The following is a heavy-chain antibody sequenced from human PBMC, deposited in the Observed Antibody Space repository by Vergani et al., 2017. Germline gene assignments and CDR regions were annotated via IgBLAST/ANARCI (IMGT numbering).Heavy chain of an antibody. CDR1: GFTFSDYY. CDR3: ASTKVEYCSSTSCYSGAFDI. CDR2: ISSSGSTI. Sequence: QVQLVESGGGLVEPGGSLRLSCAASGFTFSDYYMSWIRQAPGKGLEWVSYISSSGSTIYYADSVKGRFTISRDNAKNSLYLQMNSLRAEDTAVYYCASTKVEYCSSTSCYSGAFDIWGQGTMVTVSS. D-gene: IGHD2-2*02. J-gene: IGHJ3*02. V-gene: IGHV3-11*01.